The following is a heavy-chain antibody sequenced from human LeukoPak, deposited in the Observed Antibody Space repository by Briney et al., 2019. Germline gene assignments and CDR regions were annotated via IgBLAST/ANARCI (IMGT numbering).Heavy chain of an antibody. V-gene: IGHV1-69*06. Sequence: SVKVSCKACGGTFSSYAISWVRQAPGQGLEWMGGIIPIFGTANYAQKFQGRVTITADKSTSTAYMELSRLRSDDTAVYYCARDRVTMVRGVIITEALGAFDIWGQGTMVTVSS. CDR3: ARDRVTMVRGVIITEALGAFDI. J-gene: IGHJ3*02. D-gene: IGHD3-10*01. CDR1: GGTFSSYA. CDR2: IIPIFGTA.